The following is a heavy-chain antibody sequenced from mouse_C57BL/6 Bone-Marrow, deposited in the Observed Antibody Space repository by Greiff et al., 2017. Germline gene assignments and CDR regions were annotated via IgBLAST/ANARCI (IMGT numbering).Heavy chain of an antibody. Sequence: VKVVESGAELVKPGASVKLSCKASGYTFTSYWMHWVKQRPGQGLEWIGMIHPNSGSTNYNEKFKSKATLTVDKSSSTAYMQLSSLTSEDSAVYYCASLYGNYLYYAMDYWGQGTSVTVSS. V-gene: IGHV1-64*01. CDR3: ASLYGNYLYYAMDY. J-gene: IGHJ4*01. CDR2: IHPNSGST. CDR1: GYTFTSYW. D-gene: IGHD2-1*01.